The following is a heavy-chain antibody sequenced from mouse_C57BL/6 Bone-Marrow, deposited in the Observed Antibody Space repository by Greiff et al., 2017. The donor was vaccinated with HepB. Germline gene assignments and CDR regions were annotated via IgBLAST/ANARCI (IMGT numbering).Heavy chain of an antibody. CDR3: SEDSAVYYCASHYYGSSYVGWYFDV. CDR1: YTFSRRVH. J-gene: IGHJ1*03. D-gene: IGHD1-1*01. Sequence: QVQLKQSGPELARPWASVKISCQAFYTFSRRVHFAIRDTNYWMQWVKQRPGQGLEWTGAIYPGNGDTSYNQKFKGKATLTADKSSSTAYMQLSSLTSEDSAVYYCASHYYGSSYVGWYFDVWGTGTTVTAAS. CDR2: GQGLEWTG. V-gene: IGHV1-87*01.